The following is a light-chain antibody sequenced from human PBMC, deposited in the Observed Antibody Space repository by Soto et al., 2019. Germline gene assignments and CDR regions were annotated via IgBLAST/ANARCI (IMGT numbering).Light chain of an antibody. CDR1: NNDVYAYNF. Sequence: QPRLRFWSPWQSIPHPFTRNNNDVYAYNFVSWYQHHPGKAPKLMIFDVSNRPSGVSNRFSGSKSGNTASLTISGLQAEDEADYYCTSYTTSSTYVFGTG. J-gene: IGLJ1*01. CDR2: DVS. CDR3: TSYTTSSTYV. V-gene: IGLV2-14*03.